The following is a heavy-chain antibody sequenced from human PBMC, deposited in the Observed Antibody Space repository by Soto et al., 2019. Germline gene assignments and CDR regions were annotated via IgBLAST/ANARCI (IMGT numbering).Heavy chain of an antibody. V-gene: IGHV2-26*01. D-gene: IGHD3-3*01. J-gene: IGHJ5*01. Sequence: QVTLKESAPVLVKPTETLTLTCTVSGFSLSNARMDVSWIRQPPGKALQWPAHIFSNDEKSYSTSLKSRLTISQDTAKSPVVLTMTNVDPVDTATYCCARIETIFGVVINAQWFDYWGQGSLVTVSS. CDR1: GFSLSNARMD. CDR2: IFSNDEK. CDR3: ARIETIFGVVINAQWFDY.